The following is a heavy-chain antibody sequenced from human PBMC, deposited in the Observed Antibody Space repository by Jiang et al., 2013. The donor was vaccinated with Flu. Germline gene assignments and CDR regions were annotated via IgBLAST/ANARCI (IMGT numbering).Heavy chain of an antibody. CDR3: ARGPLLVFDAFDI. V-gene: IGHV4-39*01. Sequence: WIGSIFYSGTTYYNPSLKSRVTISLDTSKNQFSLKLSSVTAADTAVYFCARGPLLVFDAFDIWGQGTMVTVSS. J-gene: IGHJ3*02. D-gene: IGHD3-10*01. CDR2: IFYSGTT.